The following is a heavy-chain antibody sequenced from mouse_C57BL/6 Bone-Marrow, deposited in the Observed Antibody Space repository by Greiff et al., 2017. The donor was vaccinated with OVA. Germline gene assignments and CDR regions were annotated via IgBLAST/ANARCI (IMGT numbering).Heavy chain of an antibody. V-gene: IGHV5-12*01. J-gene: IGHJ4*01. CDR2: ISNGGGST. CDR1: GFTFSDYS. D-gene: IGHD1-1*02. Sequence: EVQVVESGGGLVQPGGSLKLSCAASGFTFSDYSMYWVRQTPEKRLEWVAYISNGGGSTYYPDTVKGRFTISRDNAKNTLYLQMSRLKSEDTAMYYCARHGLWPYYAMDYWGQGTSVTVSS. CDR3: ARHGLWPYYAMDY.